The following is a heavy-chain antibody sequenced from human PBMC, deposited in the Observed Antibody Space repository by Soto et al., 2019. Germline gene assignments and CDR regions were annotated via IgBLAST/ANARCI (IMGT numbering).Heavy chain of an antibody. Sequence: PSETLSLTCAVYGGSFSGYYWSWIRQPPGKGLEWIGEINHSGSTNYNPSLKSRVTISVDTSKNQFSLYLQMNSLRAEDTAVYYCAKSEQLVLYYYGMDVWGQGTTVTVSS. CDR1: GGSFSGYY. CDR2: INHSGST. CDR3: AKSEQLVLYYYGMDV. D-gene: IGHD6-6*01. J-gene: IGHJ6*02. V-gene: IGHV4-34*01.